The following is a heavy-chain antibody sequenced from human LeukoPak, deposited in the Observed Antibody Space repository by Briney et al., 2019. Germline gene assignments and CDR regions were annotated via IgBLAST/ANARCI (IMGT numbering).Heavy chain of an antibody. V-gene: IGHV3-23*01. Sequence: GGSLRLSCAASGFAFNLYGMSWVRQAPGKGLECIAGISGSGGATYYTDSVQGQFTISRDNSNNTLYLQMKSLRAEDTAVYYCEQRPPFGVSTNLRQYWGQGTLVTVAS. D-gene: IGHD3-3*01. CDR2: ISGSGGAT. CDR1: GFAFNLYG. J-gene: IGHJ4*02. CDR3: EQRPPFGVSTNLRQY.